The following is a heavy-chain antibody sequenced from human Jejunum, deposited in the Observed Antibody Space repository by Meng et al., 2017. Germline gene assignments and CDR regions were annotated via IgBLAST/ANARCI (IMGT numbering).Heavy chain of an antibody. CDR3: ARFAGNYVWGNSRYIF. CDR2: VYYDGST. CDR1: GDSISSSSYY. Sequence: QLQLQESGPGRVKPSETLSLTCIVPGDSISSSSYYWGWIRQTPGKELDWIASVYYDGSTYYNPSLTSLKSRLTISIDTSKNQFSLRLSSVTAADTAVYFCARFAGNYVWGNSRYIFWGRGTLVTVSS. J-gene: IGHJ4*02. D-gene: IGHD3-16*02. V-gene: IGHV4-39*01.